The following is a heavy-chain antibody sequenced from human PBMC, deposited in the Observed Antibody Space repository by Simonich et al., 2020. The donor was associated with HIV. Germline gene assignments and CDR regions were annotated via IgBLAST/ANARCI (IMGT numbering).Heavy chain of an antibody. Sequence: EVQLVESGGGLVKPGGSLRLSCAASGFTFSSYSMNWVRQAPGKGLEGVSSISSSSSYIYSADSVKGRFTISRDNAKNALYLQMNSLRAENTAGYYGARDGRKGSSTSCSDYWGQGTLVTVSS. J-gene: IGHJ4*02. D-gene: IGHD2-2*01. V-gene: IGHV3-21*01. CDR3: ARDGRKGSSTSCSDY. CDR1: GFTFSSYS. CDR2: ISSSSSYI.